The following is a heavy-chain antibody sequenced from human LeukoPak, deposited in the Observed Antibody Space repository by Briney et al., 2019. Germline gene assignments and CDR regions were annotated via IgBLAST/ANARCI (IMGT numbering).Heavy chain of an antibody. CDR1: GFTFRNYY. D-gene: IGHD1-26*01. J-gene: IGHJ4*02. Sequence: PGGSLRLSCAASGFTFRNYYMTWIRQATGKGLEWVSYISASGDSIYYGDSVRGRFTISRDNVKNSLYLDMNTLKAEDTAVYYRARDPSWEILSYFDYWGQGTLVTVSS. CDR2: ISASGDSI. CDR3: ARDPSWEILSYFDY. V-gene: IGHV3-11*04.